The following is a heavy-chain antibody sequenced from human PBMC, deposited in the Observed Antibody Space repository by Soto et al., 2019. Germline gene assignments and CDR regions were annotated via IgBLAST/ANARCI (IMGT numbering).Heavy chain of an antibody. J-gene: IGHJ3*02. Sequence: GGSLRLSCAASGFTFSSYWMHWVRQAPWKGLVWVSRINSDGSSTSYADSVKGRFTISRDNAKNTLYLQMNSLRAEDTAVYYCATGDPDSSSHPVAFDIWGQGTMVTVSS. CDR1: GFTFSSYW. D-gene: IGHD6-13*01. CDR2: INSDGSST. V-gene: IGHV3-74*01. CDR3: ATGDPDSSSHPVAFDI.